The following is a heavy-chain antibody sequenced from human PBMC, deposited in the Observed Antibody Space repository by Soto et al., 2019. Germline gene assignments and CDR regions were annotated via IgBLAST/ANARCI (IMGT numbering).Heavy chain of an antibody. CDR2: FNPGGGET. J-gene: IGHJ3*02. Sequence: GLEWMGSFNPGGGETSYAQKFQGRVTMTRDKSTSTVYMELSSLRSEDTAVYYCARAPQGPAADALDIWGQRTIVTVPS. CDR3: ARAPQGPAADALDI. V-gene: IGHV1-46*01.